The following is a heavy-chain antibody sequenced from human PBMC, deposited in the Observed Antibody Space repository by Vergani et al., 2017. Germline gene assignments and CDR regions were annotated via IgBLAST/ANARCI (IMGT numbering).Heavy chain of an antibody. CDR3: AKDLGLGFGESTTDY. Sequence: QVQLVESGGGVVQPGRSLRLSCAASGFTFSSYGMHWVRQAPGKGLEWVAVISYDGSNKYYEDSVKGRFTISRDNSKNTLYLQMNSLRAEDTAVYYCAKDLGLGFGESTTDYWGQGTLVTVSS. V-gene: IGHV3-30*18. CDR1: GFTFSSYG. CDR2: ISYDGSNK. J-gene: IGHJ4*02. D-gene: IGHD3-10*01.